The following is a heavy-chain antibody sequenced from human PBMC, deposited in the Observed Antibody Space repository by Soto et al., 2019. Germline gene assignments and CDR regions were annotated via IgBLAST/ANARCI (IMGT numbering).Heavy chain of an antibody. D-gene: IGHD5-18*01. Sequence: GGSLRLSCAASGFTFNSYSMNWVRQAPGKGLEWVSSISSSSSYIYYADSVKGRFTISRDNAKNSLYLQMNSLRAEDTAVYYCARVVLRGVQLWLPYYYYGMDVWGQGTTVTVSS. CDR1: GFTFNSYS. CDR3: ARVVLRGVQLWLPYYYYGMDV. V-gene: IGHV3-21*01. CDR2: ISSSSSYI. J-gene: IGHJ6*02.